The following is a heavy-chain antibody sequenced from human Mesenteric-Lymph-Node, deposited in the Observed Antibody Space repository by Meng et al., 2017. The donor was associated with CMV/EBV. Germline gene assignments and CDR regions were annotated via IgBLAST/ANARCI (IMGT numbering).Heavy chain of an antibody. CDR1: GFTFSDYY. Sequence: GESLKISCAASGFTFSDYYMSWIRQAPGKGLEWVSSISSSSSYIYYADSVKGRFTISRDNAKNSLYLQMNSLRAEDTAVYYCARARSNWNDNWFDPWGQGTLVTVSS. J-gene: IGHJ5*02. CDR3: ARARSNWNDNWFDP. V-gene: IGHV3-11*06. D-gene: IGHD1-1*01. CDR2: ISSSSSYI.